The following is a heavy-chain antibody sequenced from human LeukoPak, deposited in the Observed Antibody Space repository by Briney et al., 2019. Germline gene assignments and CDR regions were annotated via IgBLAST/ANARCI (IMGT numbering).Heavy chain of an antibody. V-gene: IGHV1-3*01. D-gene: IGHD3-16*01. CDR1: GYIFTSYA. J-gene: IGHJ4*02. CDR2: INAANGDT. Sequence: ASVKFSCRASGYIFTSYAMHWVRQAPGQRLEWMGWINAANGDTKYSQNFQGRVTITRDTSASTAYMELSSLRSEDTAVYYCARGRPVGITFGGVILGRFDYWGQGTLVTVSS. CDR3: ARGRPVGITFGGVILGRFDY.